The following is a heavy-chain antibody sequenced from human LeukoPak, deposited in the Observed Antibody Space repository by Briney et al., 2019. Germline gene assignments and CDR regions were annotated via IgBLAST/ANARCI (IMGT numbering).Heavy chain of an antibody. CDR1: GFTFSDYY. V-gene: IGHV3-21*06. CDR3: ARDLRL. CDR2: ISSGGNYI. J-gene: IGHJ4*02. Sequence: GGSLRLSCAASGFTFSDYYMNWVRQAPGKGLEWVSSISSGGNYIYYADSVKGRFTISRDNAKNSLYLQMNSLRADDAAVYYCARDLRLWGQGTLVTVSS.